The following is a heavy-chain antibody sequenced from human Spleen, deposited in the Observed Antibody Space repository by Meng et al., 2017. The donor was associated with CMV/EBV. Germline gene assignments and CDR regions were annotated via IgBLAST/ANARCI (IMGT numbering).Heavy chain of an antibody. CDR1: GGSFSGYY. V-gene: IGHV4-34*01. CDR3: ARGPNYAFWSGYWGYYYYGMDV. Sequence: SETLSLTCAVYGGSFSGYYWSWIRQPPGKGLEWIGEINHSGSTNYNPSLKSRVTISVDTSKNQFSLKLNSVTAADTAVYYCARGPNYAFWSGYWGYYYYGMDVWGQGTTVTVSS. D-gene: IGHD3-3*01. CDR2: INHSGST. J-gene: IGHJ6*02.